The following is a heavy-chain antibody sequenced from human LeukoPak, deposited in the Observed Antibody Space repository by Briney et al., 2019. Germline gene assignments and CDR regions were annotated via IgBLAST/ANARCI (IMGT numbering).Heavy chain of an antibody. V-gene: IGHV4-4*02. CDR3: ARLPLGAFGEVLNFDY. D-gene: IGHD3-10*01. J-gene: IGHJ4*02. Sequence: SETLSLTCAVSGGSISSSNWWSWVRQPPGKGLEWIGEIYHSGSTNYNPSPKSRVTISIDTSKKQFSLRVNSVTAADAAVYYCARLPLGAFGEVLNFDYWGQGNLVTVSP. CDR2: IYHSGST. CDR1: GGSISSSNW.